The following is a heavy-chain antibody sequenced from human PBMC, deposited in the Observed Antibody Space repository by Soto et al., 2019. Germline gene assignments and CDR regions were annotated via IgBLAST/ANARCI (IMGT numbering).Heavy chain of an antibody. V-gene: IGHV3-73*01. CDR3: TAMAGIDY. CDR1: GFTFSGSG. J-gene: IGHJ4*02. CDR2: IRTKTNNYAT. Sequence: PGGFLRLSCAASGFTFSGSGIHWVRQASGKGLEWVGRIRTKTNNYATAYAASVKGRFTISRDDSKNMAYLQMNSLKTEDTAVYYCTAMAGIDYWGQGTLVTVSS. D-gene: IGHD6-19*01.